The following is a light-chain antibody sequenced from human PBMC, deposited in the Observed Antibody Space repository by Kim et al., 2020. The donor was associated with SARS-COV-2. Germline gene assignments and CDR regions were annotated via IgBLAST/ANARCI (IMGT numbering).Light chain of an antibody. CDR3: QQHNNWLRD. V-gene: IGKV3-15*01. J-gene: IGKJ1*01. Sequence: EIVMTQSPATLSVSPGERATLSCRASRSVSTNLAWYQQKPGQAPRLLIYGASTRATSIPARFSGSGSGTEFTLTISSLQSEDFAVYYCQQHNNWLRDFGQGTKVDIK. CDR1: RSVSTN. CDR2: GAS.